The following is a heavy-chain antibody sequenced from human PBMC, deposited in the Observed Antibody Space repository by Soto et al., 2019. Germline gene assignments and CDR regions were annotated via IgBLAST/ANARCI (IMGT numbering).Heavy chain of an antibody. D-gene: IGHD6-13*01. J-gene: IGHJ6*02. V-gene: IGHV1-2*02. CDR2: INPNSGGT. CDR1: GYTFTGYY. Sequence: ASVKVSCKASGYTFTGYYMHWVRQAPGQGLEWMGWINPNSGGTNYAQKFQGRVTMTRDTSISTAYMELSRLRSDDTAVYYCARGGGSSCEGVYPLYYYYGMDVWGQGTTATVSS. CDR3: ARGGGSSCEGVYPLYYYYGMDV.